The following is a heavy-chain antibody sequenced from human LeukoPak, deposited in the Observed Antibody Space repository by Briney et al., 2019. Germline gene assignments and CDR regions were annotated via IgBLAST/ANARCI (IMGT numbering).Heavy chain of an antibody. J-gene: IGHJ4*02. CDR1: GGSVSSGSYY. CDR2: IYYSGST. Sequence: KPSETLSLTCTVSGGSVSSGSYYWSWIRQPPGKGLEWIGYIYYSGSTNYNPSLKSRVTISVDKSKNQFSLKLSSVTAADTAVYYCATVSAFFYDSGSYYTFDYWGQGTLVTVSS. V-gene: IGHV4-61*01. D-gene: IGHD3-10*01. CDR3: ATVSAFFYDSGSYYTFDY.